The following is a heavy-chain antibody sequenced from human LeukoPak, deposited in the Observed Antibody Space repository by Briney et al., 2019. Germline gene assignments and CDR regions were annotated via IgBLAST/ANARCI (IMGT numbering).Heavy chain of an antibody. D-gene: IGHD1-26*01. V-gene: IGHV4-59*01. CDR3: ARGALGAHPVDY. Sequence: SETLSLTCTVSGDSISSSFWNWIRQPPGQRLEWIGNIYYSGSTNYNPGLKSRVTFSVDTTKNQVPLKLSSATAADTAVYYCARGALGAHPVDYWGQGALVIVSS. J-gene: IGHJ4*02. CDR1: GDSISSSF. CDR2: IYYSGST.